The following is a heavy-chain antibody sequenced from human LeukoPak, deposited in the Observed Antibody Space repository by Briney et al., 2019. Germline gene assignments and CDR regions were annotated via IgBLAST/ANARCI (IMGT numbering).Heavy chain of an antibody. Sequence: ASVKVSCKASGYTFTGYYMHWVRQAPGQGLEWMGWINPNSGGTNYAQKFQGWVTMTRDTSISTAYMELSRLRPDDTAVYYCAGPGYCSGGSCANWFDPWGQGTLVTVSS. J-gene: IGHJ5*02. D-gene: IGHD2-15*01. CDR1: GYTFTGYY. CDR2: INPNSGGT. CDR3: AGPGYCSGGSCANWFDP. V-gene: IGHV1-2*04.